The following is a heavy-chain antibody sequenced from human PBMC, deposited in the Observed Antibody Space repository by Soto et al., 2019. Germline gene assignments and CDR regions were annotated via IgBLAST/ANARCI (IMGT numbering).Heavy chain of an antibody. CDR1: GFSFSSHW. CDR3: ARASRSGNTGFALDY. V-gene: IGHV3-7*01. D-gene: IGHD1-7*01. CDR2: IDQDGRAA. J-gene: IGHJ4*02. Sequence: GGSLRLSCVTSGFSFSSHWLSWVRQAPGKGLEWVANIDQDGRAAYFVDSVKGRFTVSRDNSKISLYLQMNNLRAEDTAVFYCARASRSGNTGFALDYWGRGALVTVSS.